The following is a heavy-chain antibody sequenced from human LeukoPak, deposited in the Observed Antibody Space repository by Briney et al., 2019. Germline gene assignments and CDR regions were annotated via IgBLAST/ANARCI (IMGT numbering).Heavy chain of an antibody. J-gene: IGHJ4*02. CDR1: GVPFSGYF. Sequence: PSETLSLTCAVSGVPFSGYFWSWIRQSSGKGLEWIGEIHNSGTTNYNPSPNSRVTISEDTSKNQFYLNLSSVTAADTAVYYCARRYYYNLGSFPFDFWGQGTLVTVSS. V-gene: IGHV4-34*01. D-gene: IGHD3-10*01. CDR2: IHNSGTT. CDR3: ARRYYYNLGSFPFDF.